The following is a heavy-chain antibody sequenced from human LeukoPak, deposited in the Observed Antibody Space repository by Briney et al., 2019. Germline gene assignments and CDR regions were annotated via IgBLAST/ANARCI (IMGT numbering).Heavy chain of an antibody. CDR1: GFTVSSNY. J-gene: IGHJ4*02. D-gene: IGHD3-22*01. CDR2: IYSGGST. Sequence: GGSLRLSCAASGFTVSSNYMIWVRQAPGKGLEWVSVIYSGGSTYYADSVKGRFTISRDNSKKTMYLQMKSLRAEDTAVYYCARDDYYDSSSFDYWGQGTLVTVSS. CDR3: ARDDYYDSSSFDY. V-gene: IGHV3-53*01.